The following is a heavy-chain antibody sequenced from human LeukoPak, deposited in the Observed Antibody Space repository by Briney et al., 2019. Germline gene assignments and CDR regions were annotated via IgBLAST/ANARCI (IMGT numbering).Heavy chain of an antibody. CDR1: GFTFSTYG. CDR3: AKDLGNPVYFGY. D-gene: IGHD7-27*01. Sequence: GGSLRLSCAASGFTFSTYGMHWVRQAPGKGLEWVAVIWYDGSNKYYADSVKGRFTISRDNSKNTLYLQMNSLRAEDTAVYYCAKDLGNPVYFGYWGQGTLVTVSS. V-gene: IGHV3-33*06. J-gene: IGHJ4*02. CDR2: IWYDGSNK.